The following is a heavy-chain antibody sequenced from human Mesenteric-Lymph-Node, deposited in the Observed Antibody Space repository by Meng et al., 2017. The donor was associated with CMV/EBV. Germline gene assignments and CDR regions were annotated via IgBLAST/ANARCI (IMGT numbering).Heavy chain of an antibody. D-gene: IGHD1-1*01. CDR3: ARQPMPKGMDV. CDR1: GFTFSSYA. V-gene: IGHV3-23*01. Sequence: GGSLRLSCEASGFTFSSYAMTWVRQAPGKGLEWVSALSGSGYSGGSTYYADSVKGRFTISRDNSQNTVYLQLNSLRGEDTAMYYCARQPMPKGMDVWGQGTTVTVSS. J-gene: IGHJ6*02. CDR2: LSGSGYSGGST.